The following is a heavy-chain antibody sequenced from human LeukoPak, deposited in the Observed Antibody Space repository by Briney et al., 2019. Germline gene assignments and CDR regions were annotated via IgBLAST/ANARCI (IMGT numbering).Heavy chain of an antibody. D-gene: IGHD6-13*01. CDR2: IYYSGNT. CDR1: GGSINSSSYY. V-gene: IGHV4-39*07. CDR3: ARSSSWAFDY. Sequence: SETLSLTCTVSGGSINSSSYYWGWIRQPPGKGLEWIGSIYYSGNTYHNPSLKSRVTISLHSSKNQFSLQLSSVTAADTAVYYCARSSSWAFDYWGQGTLVTVSS. J-gene: IGHJ4*02.